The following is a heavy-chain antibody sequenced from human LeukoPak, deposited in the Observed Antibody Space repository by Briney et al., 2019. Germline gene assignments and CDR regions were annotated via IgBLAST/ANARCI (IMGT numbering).Heavy chain of an antibody. Sequence: PSETLSLTCIVSGGSISSGASDWGWIRQHPKRGLEWVGYINHSGSTYYNPSLGSRVTMSVDTSKNQFSLKPSSVTAADTAVYYCARAVQWVYSSSWPHYYYYYMDVWGKGTTVTVSS. CDR1: GGSISSGASD. J-gene: IGHJ6*03. CDR2: INHSGST. D-gene: IGHD6-13*01. CDR3: ARAVQWVYSSSWPHYYYYYMDV. V-gene: IGHV4-31*03.